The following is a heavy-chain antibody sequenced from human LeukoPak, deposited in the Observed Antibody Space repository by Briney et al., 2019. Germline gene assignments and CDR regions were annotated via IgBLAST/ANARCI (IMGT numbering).Heavy chain of an antibody. CDR1: GGSISSGDYY. CDR3: ARKGLLWFGGGAFDI. J-gene: IGHJ3*02. D-gene: IGHD3-10*01. V-gene: IGHV4-30-4*01. CDR2: IYYSGST. Sequence: PSETLSLTCTVSGGSISSGDYYWSWIRQPPGKGLEWIGYIYYSGSTYYNPSLKSRVTISVDTSKNQFSLELSSVTAADTAVYYCARKGLLWFGGGAFDIWGQGTMVTVSS.